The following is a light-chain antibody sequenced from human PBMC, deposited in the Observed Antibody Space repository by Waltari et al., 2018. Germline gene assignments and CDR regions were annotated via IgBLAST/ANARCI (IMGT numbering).Light chain of an antibody. CDR3: QQYYSIPWT. Sequence: DIVMTQSPDSLAVSLGERATINCKSSQSVLYSSSNKNYLAWYQHKPGQPPKLLISWASTRESGVPDRFSGSGSGTDFTLTISSLQAEDVAIYYCQQYYSIPWTFGQGTKVEI. CDR1: QSVLYSSSNKNY. CDR2: WAS. V-gene: IGKV4-1*01. J-gene: IGKJ1*01.